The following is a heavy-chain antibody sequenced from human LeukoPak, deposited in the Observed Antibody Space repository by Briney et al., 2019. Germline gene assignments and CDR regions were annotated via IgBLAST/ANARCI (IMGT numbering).Heavy chain of an antibody. CDR1: GFTFSNYW. CDR3: AKDGITMIVVVQFDY. CDR2: INSDGSST. Sequence: GGSLRLSCAASGFTFSNYWMHWVRQAPGKGLVWVSRINSDGSSTTYADSVKGRFTVSRDNSKNTLYLQMNSLRAEDTAVYYCAKDGITMIVVVQFDYWGQGTLVTVSS. D-gene: IGHD3-22*01. J-gene: IGHJ4*02. V-gene: IGHV3-74*01.